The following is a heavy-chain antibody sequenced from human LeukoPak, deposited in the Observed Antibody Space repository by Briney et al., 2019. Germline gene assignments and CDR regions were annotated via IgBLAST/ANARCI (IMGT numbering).Heavy chain of an antibody. J-gene: IGHJ4*02. CDR3: ARGIGGSFDK. CDR2: INQHGSEK. CDR1: GFTFSSFW. D-gene: IGHD2-15*01. V-gene: IGHV3-7*01. Sequence: PGGSLRLSCAASGFTFSSFWMNWVRQAPGKGLEWVANINQHGSEKYYVDSVKGRFTISRDNAKNSVDLQMDSLGAEDTALYYCARGIGGSFDKWGQGTLVTVSS.